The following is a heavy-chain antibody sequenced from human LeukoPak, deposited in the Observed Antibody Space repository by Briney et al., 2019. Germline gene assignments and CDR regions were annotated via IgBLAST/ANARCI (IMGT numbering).Heavy chain of an antibody. CDR2: ISAYNGNT. V-gene: IGHV1-18*01. J-gene: IGHJ5*02. CDR1: GYTFTSYG. CDR3: ARDGYYYDSSGYLGTRWFDP. Sequence: ASVKISCKTSGYTFTSYGISWVRQDTGQGLEWMGWISAYNGNTNYAQKLQGRVTMTTDTSTSTAYMELRSLRSDDTAVYYCARDGYYYDSSGYLGTRWFDPWGQGTLVTVSS. D-gene: IGHD3-22*01.